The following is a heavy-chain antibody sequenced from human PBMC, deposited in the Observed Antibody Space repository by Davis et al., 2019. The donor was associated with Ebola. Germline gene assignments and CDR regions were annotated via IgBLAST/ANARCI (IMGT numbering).Heavy chain of an antibody. Sequence: GESLKISCAASGFTFSNAWMSWVRQAPGKGLEWVGRIRSKANSYATAYAASVKGRFTISRDDSKNTAYLQMNSLKTEDTAVYYCTSRIAAAALYYYGMDVWGQGTTVTVSS. CDR1: GFTFSNAW. CDR3: TSRIAAAALYYYGMDV. V-gene: IGHV3-73*01. CDR2: IRSKANSYAT. D-gene: IGHD6-13*01. J-gene: IGHJ6*02.